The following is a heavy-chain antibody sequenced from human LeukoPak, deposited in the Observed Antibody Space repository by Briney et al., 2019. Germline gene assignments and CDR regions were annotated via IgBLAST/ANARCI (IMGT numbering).Heavy chain of an antibody. CDR2: IDPLRDIV. J-gene: IGHJ4*02. D-gene: IGHD6-13*01. CDR1: GGTFSTYT. V-gene: IGHV1-69*02. CDR3: ARMPSPDGRSSVDY. Sequence: ASVNVSCKDSGGTFSTYTLNWVRQAPGQGLEWMGRIDPLRDIVNYAQKFQGRVTITADKSSNTAYMELASLTSEDTAVYYCARMPSPDGRSSVDYWGQGTLVIVSS.